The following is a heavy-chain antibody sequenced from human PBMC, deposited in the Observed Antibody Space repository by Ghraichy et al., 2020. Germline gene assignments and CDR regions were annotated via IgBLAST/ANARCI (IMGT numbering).Heavy chain of an antibody. Sequence: GGSLRLSCAASGFTFSSYAMHWVRQAPGKGLEWVAVISYDGSNKYYADSVKGRFTISRDNSKNTLYLQMNSLRAEDTAVYYCARDPGYCTNGVCSGYFDYWGQGTLVTVSS. J-gene: IGHJ4*02. CDR2: ISYDGSNK. CDR3: ARDPGYCTNGVCSGYFDY. CDR1: GFTFSSYA. V-gene: IGHV3-30*04. D-gene: IGHD2-8*01.